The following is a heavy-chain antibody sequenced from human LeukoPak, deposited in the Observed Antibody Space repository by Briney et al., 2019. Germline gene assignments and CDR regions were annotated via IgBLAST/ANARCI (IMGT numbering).Heavy chain of an antibody. D-gene: IGHD3-22*01. Sequence: GGSLRLFCVASGFTFSNYPMNWVRQAPGKGLEWISTISVTDRTHYADSVKGRFTISRDNSKNTLYLQMNSLRAEDTAVYYCAKDLDSSGFYDGVYSWGQGTLVTVSS. V-gene: IGHV3-23*01. CDR2: ISVTDRT. CDR3: AKDLDSSGFYDGVYS. CDR1: GFTFSNYP. J-gene: IGHJ4*02.